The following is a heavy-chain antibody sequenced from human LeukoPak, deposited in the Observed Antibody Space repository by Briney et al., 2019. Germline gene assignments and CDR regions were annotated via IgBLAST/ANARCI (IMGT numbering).Heavy chain of an antibody. CDR3: ARGAGIDY. Sequence: GGSLRLSCAASGFAFSSYTMNWVRQTPGKGLEWVSSISYSSSISYSDSVKGRFTISRDTARNSLYLQMNSLRADDTAVYYCARGAGIDYWGQGTLVTVSP. V-gene: IGHV3-21*01. CDR2: ISYSSSI. J-gene: IGHJ4*02. D-gene: IGHD6-19*01. CDR1: GFAFSSYT.